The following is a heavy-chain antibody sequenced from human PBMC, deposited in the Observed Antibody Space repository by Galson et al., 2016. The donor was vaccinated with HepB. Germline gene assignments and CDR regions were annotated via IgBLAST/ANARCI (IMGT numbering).Heavy chain of an antibody. CDR2: INPGDSDT. CDR3: ARRKNYAPDY. J-gene: IGHJ4*02. Sequence: QSGAEVKKPEESLKISCKASGYIFTSYWIGWVRQMPGKGLEWMTIINPGDSDTRYSPSFQGQVTISADRSISTAYLQWSSLRASDTAMYYCARRKNYAPDYWGQGTLVTVSS. D-gene: IGHD1-7*01. V-gene: IGHV5-51*01. CDR1: GYIFTSYW.